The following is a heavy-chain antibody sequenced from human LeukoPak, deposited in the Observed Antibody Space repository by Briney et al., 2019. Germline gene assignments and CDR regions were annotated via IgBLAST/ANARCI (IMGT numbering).Heavy chain of an antibody. CDR3: ARDRENVIAGATQGLDY. V-gene: IGHV3-48*03. J-gene: IGHJ4*02. Sequence: GGSLRLSCAASGFTFRSYEMNWVRQAPGKGLEWISYISSSGSTIYYADPVKGRFTISRDNAKNSLYLQMSSLRAEDTAVYYCARDRENVIAGATQGLDYWGQGTLVTVSS. CDR1: GFTFRSYE. D-gene: IGHD1-26*01. CDR2: ISSSGSTI.